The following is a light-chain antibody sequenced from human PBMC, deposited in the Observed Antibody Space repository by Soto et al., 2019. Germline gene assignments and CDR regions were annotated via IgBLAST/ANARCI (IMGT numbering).Light chain of an antibody. CDR3: SSYTSSNTVV. CDR2: DVS. Sequence: QSALTQPASVSGSPGQSITISCTGTSSDVGGYNYVSWYQQHPGKAPKLMIYDVSSRPSGVSNRFSGSKSGNTASLTISGLQAEDEADYYCSSYTSSNTVVFGGGTKVTVL. V-gene: IGLV2-14*01. J-gene: IGLJ2*01. CDR1: SSDVGGYNY.